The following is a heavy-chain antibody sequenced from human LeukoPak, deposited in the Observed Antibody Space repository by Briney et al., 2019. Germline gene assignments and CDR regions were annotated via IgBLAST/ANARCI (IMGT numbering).Heavy chain of an antibody. J-gene: IGHJ4*02. D-gene: IGHD3-10*01. CDR1: GFTFSTYW. Sequence: GGSLRLSCAASGFTFSTYWMTWVRQAPGKGLEWVANIKPSGTETYYGDPVKGRFTISRDNAKNLLYLQMSSLRAEDTAVYSCRRFGDGAGIDNWGQGTLVTVSS. CDR3: RRFGDGAGIDN. CDR2: IKPSGTET. V-gene: IGHV3-7*01.